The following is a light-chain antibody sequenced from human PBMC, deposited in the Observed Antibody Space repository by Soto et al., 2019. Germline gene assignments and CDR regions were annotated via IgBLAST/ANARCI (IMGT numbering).Light chain of an antibody. Sequence: QPVLTQSPSASASLGASVKLTCALSSGHSSYAIAWHQQQPEKGPRALMKLNSDGSHTRGDGIPDRFSGSSSGAERYLTISSLQSEDEADYYCQTWGTGLLVFGGGTKLPVL. CDR1: SGHSSYA. CDR3: QTWGTGLLV. CDR2: LNSDGSH. V-gene: IGLV4-69*01. J-gene: IGLJ3*02.